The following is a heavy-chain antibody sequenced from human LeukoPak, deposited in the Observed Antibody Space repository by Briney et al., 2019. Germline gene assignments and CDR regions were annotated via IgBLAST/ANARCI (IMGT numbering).Heavy chain of an antibody. CDR2: TYYRSKWYN. Sequence: SQTLSLTCAISGDSVSSSSSAWNWVRQSPSRGLEWLGRTYYRSKWYNDYAESVKSRIAINPDTSKNQFSLHLNSVTPEDTAVYYCVRGGHFDYWGQGTLVTVTS. CDR1: GDSVSSSSSA. D-gene: IGHD3-16*01. J-gene: IGHJ4*02. CDR3: VRGGHFDY. V-gene: IGHV6-1*01.